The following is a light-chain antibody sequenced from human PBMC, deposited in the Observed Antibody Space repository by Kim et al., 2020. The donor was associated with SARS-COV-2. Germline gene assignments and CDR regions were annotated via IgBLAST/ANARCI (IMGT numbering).Light chain of an antibody. Sequence: SYELTQPLSVSVSPGQTASISCSGDKLGDKYVWWYQQKPGQSPVLVIYQDMKRPSGIPERFSGSKSGNTATLTISGTQAMDEADYYCQAWDSDTHCVFGGGTQLTVL. CDR1: KLGDKY. V-gene: IGLV3-1*01. J-gene: IGLJ3*02. CDR2: QDM. CDR3: QAWDSDTHCV.